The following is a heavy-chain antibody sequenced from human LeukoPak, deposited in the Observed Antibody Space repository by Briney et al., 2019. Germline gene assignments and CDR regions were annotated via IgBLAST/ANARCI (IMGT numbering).Heavy chain of an antibody. CDR2: ISYDGSNK. CDR1: GFTFSSYG. J-gene: IGHJ4*02. V-gene: IGHV3-30*18. Sequence: GRSLRLSCAASGFTFSSYGMHWVRQAPGKGLEWVAVISYDGSNKYYADSVKGRFTISRDNSKNTLYLQMNSLRAEDTAVYYCAKGVRGQRDVVPSSPFDYWGRGTLVTVSS. D-gene: IGHD6-25*01. CDR3: AKGVRGQRDVVPSSPFDY.